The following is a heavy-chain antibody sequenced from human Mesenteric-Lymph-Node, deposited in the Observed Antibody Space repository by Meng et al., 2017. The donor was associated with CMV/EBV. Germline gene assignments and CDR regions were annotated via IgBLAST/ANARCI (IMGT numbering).Heavy chain of an antibody. J-gene: IGHJ6*02. CDR3: ARGGLYSSSSGYYYYGMDV. V-gene: IGHV3-74*01. D-gene: IGHD6-6*01. CDR2: INSDGSST. CDR1: GFTFSSYW. Sequence: GGSLRLSCAASGFTFSSYWMHWVRQAPGQGLVWVSRINSDGSSTSYADSVKGRFTISRDNAKNTLYLQMNSLRAEDTAVYYCARGGLYSSSSGYYYYGMDVWGQGTTVTVSS.